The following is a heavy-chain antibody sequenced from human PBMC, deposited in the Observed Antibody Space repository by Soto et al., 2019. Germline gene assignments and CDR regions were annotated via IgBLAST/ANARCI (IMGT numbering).Heavy chain of an antibody. J-gene: IGHJ4*02. CDR3: ARVGPYSSSEGPLYYFDY. Sequence: QVQLVQSGAEVKKPGASVKVSCKASGYTFTSYGISWVRQAPGQGLEWMGWISAYNGNTNYAQKLQGRVTMTTDTSTSTAYMELRSLRSDYTAVYYCARVGPYSSSEGPLYYFDYWGQGTLATVSS. V-gene: IGHV1-18*01. CDR2: ISAYNGNT. CDR1: GYTFTSYG. D-gene: IGHD6-6*01.